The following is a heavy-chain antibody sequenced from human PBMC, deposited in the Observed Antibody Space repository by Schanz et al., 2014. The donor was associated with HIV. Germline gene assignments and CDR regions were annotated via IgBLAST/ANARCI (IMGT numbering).Heavy chain of an antibody. V-gene: IGHV3-23*01. CDR1: GFTFSNAW. Sequence: EVQLMESGGGLVKPGGSLRLSCAASGFTFSNAWMSWVRQAPGKGLEWVSGISDTGVRTNYADSVKGRLTISRDNSENTLYLQMNSLRAEDTAVYYCAKSRGDSWPYGMDVWGQGTTVTVSS. CDR3: AKSRGDSWPYGMDV. CDR2: ISDTGVRT. D-gene: IGHD4-17*01. J-gene: IGHJ6*02.